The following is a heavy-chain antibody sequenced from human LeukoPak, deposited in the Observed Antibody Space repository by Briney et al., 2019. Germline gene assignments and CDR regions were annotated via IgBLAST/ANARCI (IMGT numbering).Heavy chain of an antibody. V-gene: IGHV4-34*01. CDR2: IKHSGST. Sequence: PSETLSLTRAVYGGSFSGYYSSWVRQPPGKGLECIGEIKHSGSTNYNPSLKSRVTISVDTSKNQFSLKLSSVTAADTAVYYCARGLSPRINMVRGVRPPFRGVFDYWGQGTLVTVSS. CDR3: ARGLSPRINMVRGVRPPFRGVFDY. CDR1: GGSFSGYY. J-gene: IGHJ4*02. D-gene: IGHD3-10*01.